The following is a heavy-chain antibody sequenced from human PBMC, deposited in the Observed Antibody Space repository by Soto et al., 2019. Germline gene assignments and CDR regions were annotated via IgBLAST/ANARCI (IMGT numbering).Heavy chain of an antibody. CDR1: GGSISSGGYY. J-gene: IGHJ3*02. D-gene: IGHD2-15*01. CDR2: IYYSGST. V-gene: IGHV4-31*03. Sequence: QVQLQESGPGLVKPSQTLSLTCTVSGGSISSGGYYWSWIRQHPGKGLEWIGYIYYSGSTYYNPSLKSRVTISVDTSKNQFSLKLSSVTAAYPVFYYCALAPGGNAPFHIWGQGTMVTVSS. CDR3: ALAPGGNAPFHI.